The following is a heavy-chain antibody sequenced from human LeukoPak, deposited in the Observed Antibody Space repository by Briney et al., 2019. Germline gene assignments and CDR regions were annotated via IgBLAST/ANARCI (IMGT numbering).Heavy chain of an antibody. V-gene: IGHV3-21*01. CDR1: GFTFRSYS. CDR3: ARDRGVRYFDWRLDAFDI. CDR2: ISSSSSYI. Sequence: GGSLRLSCAASGFTFRSYSINWVRQAPGKGLEWVSSISSSSSYIYYADSVKGRFTISRDDAKHSLYLQMNSLRVEDTAVYYCARDRGVRYFDWRLDAFDIWGRGTMVTVSS. D-gene: IGHD3-9*01. J-gene: IGHJ3*02.